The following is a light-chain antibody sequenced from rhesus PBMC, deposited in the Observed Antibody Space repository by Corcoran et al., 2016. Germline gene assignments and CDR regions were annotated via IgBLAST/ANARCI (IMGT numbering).Light chain of an antibody. CDR1: QTTSRY. CDR3: QQHNSHPYS. J-gene: IGKJ2*01. CDR2: AAS. Sequence: DIQMTQSPSSLSASVGDRVTITCRASQTTSRYLAWYQQKPGNVPMPLFSAASRLESGVPSRFRGSGSGTAFTLTISSLQPHDFATYYCQQHNSHPYSFGQGTKVEIK. V-gene: IGKV1S5*01.